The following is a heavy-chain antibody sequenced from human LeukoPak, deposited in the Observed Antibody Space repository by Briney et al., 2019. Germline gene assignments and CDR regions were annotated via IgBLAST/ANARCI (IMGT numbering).Heavy chain of an antibody. CDR2: ISSSSSYI. CDR3: ARGEMATILDYYYYMDV. CDR1: GFTFSSYS. J-gene: IGHJ6*03. Sequence: PGGSLRLSCAASGFTFSSYSMNWVRQAPGKGLEWVSSISSSSSYIYYADSVKGRFTNSRDNAKNSPYLQMNSLRAEDTAVYYCARGEMATILDYYYYMDVWGKGTTDTVSS. D-gene: IGHD5-24*01. V-gene: IGHV3-21*01.